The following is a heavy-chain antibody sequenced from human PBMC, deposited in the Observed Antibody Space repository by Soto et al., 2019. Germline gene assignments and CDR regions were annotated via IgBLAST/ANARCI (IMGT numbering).Heavy chain of an antibody. D-gene: IGHD6-19*01. CDR3: ARLRIAVAGPDY. CDR2: INHSGST. CDR1: GGSFSGYY. J-gene: IGHJ4*02. Sequence: SETLSLTCAVYGGSFSGYYWSWIRQPPGKGLEWIGEINHSGSTNYNPSLKSRVTISVDTSKNQFSLKLSSVTAADTAVYYCARLRIAVAGPDYWGQGTLVTVSS. V-gene: IGHV4-34*01.